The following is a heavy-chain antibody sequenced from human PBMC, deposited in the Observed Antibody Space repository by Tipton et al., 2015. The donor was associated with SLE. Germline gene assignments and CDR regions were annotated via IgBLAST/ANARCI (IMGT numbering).Heavy chain of an antibody. J-gene: IGHJ4*02. D-gene: IGHD3-22*01. CDR2: IYYSGNT. V-gene: IGHV4-39*07. CDR3: ARDLYYYDSSKGY. CDR1: GGSISTHF. Sequence: TLSLTCTVSGGSISTHFWSWIRQPPGKGLEWIGSIYYSGNTYYNPSLKSRVTISVDTSKNQFSLKLSSVTAADTAVYYCARDLYYYDSSKGYWGQGTLVTVSS.